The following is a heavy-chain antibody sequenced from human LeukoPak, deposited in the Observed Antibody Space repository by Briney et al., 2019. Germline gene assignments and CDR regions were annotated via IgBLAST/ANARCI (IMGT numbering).Heavy chain of an antibody. CDR1: GFTFDDYT. J-gene: IGHJ4*02. V-gene: IGHV3-9*01. Sequence: PGGSLRLSCVASGFTFDDYTMHWVRQVPGKGLEWVSGISWNSGRIGYADSVKGRFTISRDNAKNSLYLQMNSLRAEDTALYYCAKVGYSSSWYRGDFDYWGQGTLVTVSS. D-gene: IGHD6-13*01. CDR2: ISWNSGRI. CDR3: AKVGYSSSWYRGDFDY.